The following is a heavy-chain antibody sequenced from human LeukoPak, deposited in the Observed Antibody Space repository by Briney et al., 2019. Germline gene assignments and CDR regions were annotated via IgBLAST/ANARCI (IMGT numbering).Heavy chain of an antibody. V-gene: IGHV1-46*01. CDR2: INPSGGST. D-gene: IGHD3-22*01. CDR3: ARGPRRQLNYYDSSGYYLDY. CDR1: GYTFTSYY. Sequence: ASVKVSCKASGYTFTSYYMHWVRQAPGQGLEWMGIINPSGGSTSYAQKFQGRVTITADESTSTAYMELSSLRSEDTAVYYCARGPRRQLNYYDSSGYYLDYWGQGTLVTVSS. J-gene: IGHJ4*02.